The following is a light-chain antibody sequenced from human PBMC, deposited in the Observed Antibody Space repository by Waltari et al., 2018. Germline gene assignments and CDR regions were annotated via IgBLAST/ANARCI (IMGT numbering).Light chain of an antibody. J-gene: IGKJ2*01. CDR2: LGS. V-gene: IGKV2-28*01. CDR1: QSLLHSNGYNY. Sequence: DIVMTQSPLSLPVTPGEPASISCRSSQSLLHSNGYNYLDWYLQKPGQSPQLLIYLGSNRASGVADRFSGSGSGTDFTLKISRVEAEDVGVYYCMQALQTPPTFGQGTKLDIK. CDR3: MQALQTPPT.